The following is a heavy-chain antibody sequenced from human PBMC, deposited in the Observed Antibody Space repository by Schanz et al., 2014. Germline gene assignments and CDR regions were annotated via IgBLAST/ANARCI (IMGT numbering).Heavy chain of an antibody. D-gene: IGHD1-1*01. V-gene: IGHV3-7*01. CDR2: INQDGSDK. CDR3: VRNWPSS. CDR1: GFTFGTFW. J-gene: IGHJ4*02. Sequence: EVKLVESGGAVVRPGGSLRLSCAASGFTFGTFWMSWVRQAPGKGLEWVANINQDGSDKSYVDSVKGRFTISRNNADNSLSLQMISLRAEDTSMYYCVRNWPSSWGQGILVTVSS.